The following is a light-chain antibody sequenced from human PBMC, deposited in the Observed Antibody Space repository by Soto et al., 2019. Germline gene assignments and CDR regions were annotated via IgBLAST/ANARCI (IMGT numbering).Light chain of an antibody. Sequence: QSVLTQSPSASASLGASVKLTCTLRSGHSSYAIAWHQQQPEKGPRYLMKLNSDGSHSKGDGIPDRFSGSSSGAERYLTISSLQSEDEADYYCQTWGTGNVVFGGGTKLTFL. CDR1: SGHSSYA. V-gene: IGLV4-69*01. CDR2: LNSDGSH. J-gene: IGLJ2*01. CDR3: QTWGTGNVV.